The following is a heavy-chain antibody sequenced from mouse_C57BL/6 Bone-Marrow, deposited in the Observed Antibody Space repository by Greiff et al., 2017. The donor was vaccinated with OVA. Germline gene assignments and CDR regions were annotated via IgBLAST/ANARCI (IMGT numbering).Heavy chain of an antibody. CDR3: ARDYSNYGGGFAMDY. CDR2: ISDGGSYT. D-gene: IGHD2-5*01. CDR1: GFTFSSYA. V-gene: IGHV5-4*01. Sequence: EVKVVESGGGLVKPGGSLKLSCAASGFTFSSYAMSWVRQTPEKRLEWVATISDGGSYTYYPDNVKGRFTISRDNAKNNLYLQMSHLKSEDTAMYYCARDYSNYGGGFAMDYWGQGTSVTVSS. J-gene: IGHJ4*01.